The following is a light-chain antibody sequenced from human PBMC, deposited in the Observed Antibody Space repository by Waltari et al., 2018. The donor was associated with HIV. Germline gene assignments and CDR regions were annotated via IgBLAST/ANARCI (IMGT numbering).Light chain of an antibody. CDR2: NTH. CDR3: GTWDADLDGPV. CDR1: RPNVRSNN. V-gene: IGLV1-44*01. Sequence: QSVLTPPPSASGTPGQTISISCSGCRPNVRSNNVYWYQHIPPTAPTLIIYNTHLRPSGVPALFSASKTGTSASLAISGLQPGDEGLYYCGTWDADLDGPVFGGGTKVTVL. J-gene: IGLJ3*02.